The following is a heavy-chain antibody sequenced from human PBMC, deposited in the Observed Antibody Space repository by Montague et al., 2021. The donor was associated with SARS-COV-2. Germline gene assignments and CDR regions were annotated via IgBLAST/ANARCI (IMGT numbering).Heavy chain of an antibody. CDR1: GDSISTSQYY. CDR2: IYYSGST. D-gene: IGHD3-3*01. CDR3: ARGQVTVFGVLIMLPAAGPLDG. Sequence: SETLSLTCTVSGDSISTSQYYWGWIRQPPGKGLEWIGTIYYSGSTYYNPSLKSRVTISEDTSKNQFSLRLTSVTAADTAVYYCARGQVTVFGVLIMLPAAGPLDGWGLGTKVTVSS. J-gene: IGHJ3*01. V-gene: IGHV4-39*01.